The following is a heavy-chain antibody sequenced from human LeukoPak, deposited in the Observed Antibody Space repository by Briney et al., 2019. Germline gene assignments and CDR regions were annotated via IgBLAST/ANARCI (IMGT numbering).Heavy chain of an antibody. CDR2: IYYSGST. J-gene: IGHJ6*02. CDR3: ARDIRDYGMDV. V-gene: IGHV4-59*01. D-gene: IGHD3-3*02. Sequence: PSETLSLTCTVSGGSISSYYWSWIRQPPGKGLEWIGYIYYSGSTNYNPSLKSRVTISVDTSKNQFSLKLSSVTAADTAVYYCARDIRDYGMDVSGQGRTVTVSS. CDR1: GGSISSYY.